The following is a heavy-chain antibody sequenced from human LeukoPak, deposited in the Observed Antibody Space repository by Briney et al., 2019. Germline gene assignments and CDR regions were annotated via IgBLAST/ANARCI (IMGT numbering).Heavy chain of an antibody. V-gene: IGHV4-61*02. CDR1: GGSISSGGYY. CDR2: IYTSGDT. CDR3: ARKAYGGNRTFDY. J-gene: IGHJ4*02. Sequence: PSQTLSLTCTVSGGSISSGGYYWNWIRQPAGKGLEWIGRIYTSGDTNHNPSLKSRVTMSVDTSKNQFSLKLSSVTAADTAVYYCARKAYGGNRTFDYWGQGTLVTVSS. D-gene: IGHD4-23*01.